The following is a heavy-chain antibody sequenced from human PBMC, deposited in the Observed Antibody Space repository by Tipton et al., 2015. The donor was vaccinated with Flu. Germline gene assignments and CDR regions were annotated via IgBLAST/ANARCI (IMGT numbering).Heavy chain of an antibody. J-gene: IGHJ2*01. V-gene: IGHV3-53*01. CDR3: ARDRAVPSHWSFDL. CDR1: GFIVSSNY. CDR2: IYSGGNT. Sequence: GSLRLSCAASGFIVSSNYMSWVRQAPGKGLEWVSVIYSGGNTYYADSVKGRFTISRDNSKNTLYLQMNSLRAEDTAVYYCARDRAVPSHWSFDLWGHGTLVTVSS. D-gene: IGHD3-10*01.